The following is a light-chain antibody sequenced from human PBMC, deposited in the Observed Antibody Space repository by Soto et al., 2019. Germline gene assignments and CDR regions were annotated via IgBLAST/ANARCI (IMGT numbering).Light chain of an antibody. CDR2: EVS. J-gene: IGLJ1*01. V-gene: IGLV2-14*01. CDR1: SSDVGGYNY. Sequence: QSVLTQPASVSGSPGQSITISCTGTSSDVGGYNYVSWYQQHPGKVPKIMIYEVSNRPSGVVNRFSGSKSGNTASLTISGLQAEDEADYYCSSVTSSSTQVFGTGTKLTVL. CDR3: SSVTSSSTQV.